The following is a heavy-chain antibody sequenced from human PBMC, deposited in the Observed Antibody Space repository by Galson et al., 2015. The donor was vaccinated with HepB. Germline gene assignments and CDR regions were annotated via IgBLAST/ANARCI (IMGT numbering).Heavy chain of an antibody. CDR1: GFTFNRYG. D-gene: IGHD1-26*01. Sequence: SLRLSCAASGFTFNRYGMHWVRQAPGKGLEWVAFIQHDRSSKYYGASVRGRFTISRDNSQETLYLQMNSLRAEDTAVYYCARESAGVTTGLDYWGRGNLVTVSS. CDR2: IQHDRSSK. V-gene: IGHV3-30*02. J-gene: IGHJ4*02. CDR3: ARESAGVTTGLDY.